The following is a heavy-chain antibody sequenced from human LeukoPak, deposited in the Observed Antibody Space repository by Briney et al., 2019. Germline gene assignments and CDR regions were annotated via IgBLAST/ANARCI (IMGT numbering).Heavy chain of an antibody. Sequence: SETLSLTCTVSGGSISGHYWTWIRQPLGEGLEWIGQIHYSGRPDYNPSLTSRVTISVDTSKNQLSLKVTSVTGADTAVYYCARFGVDYDMDVWGQGTTVTVSS. CDR3: ARFGVDYDMDV. D-gene: IGHD3-16*01. J-gene: IGHJ6*02. V-gene: IGHV4-59*11. CDR1: GGSISGHY. CDR2: IHYSGRP.